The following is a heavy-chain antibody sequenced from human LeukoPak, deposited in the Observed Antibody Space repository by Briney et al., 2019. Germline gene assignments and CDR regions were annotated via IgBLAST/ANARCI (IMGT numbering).Heavy chain of an antibody. J-gene: IGHJ4*02. V-gene: IGHV5-51*01. CDR1: GYRLTSYW. D-gene: IGHD2-2*01. Sequence: GESLKISCKASGYRLTSYWIGWVRQMPGKGLEWMGIIYPGDSDTRYSPSFQGQVTMSVDKSISTAYLQWSSLKASDTAMYYCVRPLGYCSSINCYQYYFDYWGQGTLVTVSS. CDR3: VRPLGYCSSINCYQYYFDY. CDR2: IYPGDSDT.